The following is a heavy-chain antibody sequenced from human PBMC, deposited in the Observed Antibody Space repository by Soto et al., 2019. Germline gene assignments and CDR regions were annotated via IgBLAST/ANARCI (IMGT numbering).Heavy chain of an antibody. Sequence: GASVNCYFNASGYTFTSDYMHWVRQAPGQVLDWMGIINPSGGSTSYAQNFQGRVTMTRDTSRSTAFMELRTLTSDDTAVYYSGRVPTPTHEDSNINNFLGPWGQGTLVTVSS. CDR2: INPSGGST. J-gene: IGHJ5*02. CDR1: GYTFTSDY. CDR3: GRVPTPTHEDSNINNFLGP. V-gene: IGHV1-46*01. D-gene: IGHD1-20*01.